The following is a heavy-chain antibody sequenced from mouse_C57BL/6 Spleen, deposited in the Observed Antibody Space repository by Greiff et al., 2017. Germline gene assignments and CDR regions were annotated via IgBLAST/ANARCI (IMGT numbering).Heavy chain of an antibody. V-gene: IGHV1-26*01. CDR3: GRSGGYYYAMDY. CDR2: INPNNGGT. D-gene: IGHD3-1*01. CDR1: GYTFTDYY. J-gene: IGHJ4*01. Sequence: VQLQQSGPELVKPGASVKISCKASGYTFTDYYMNWVKQSHGKSLEWIGDINPNNGGTSYNQKFKGKATLTVDKSSSTAYMELRSLPSADSAVYYCGRSGGYYYAMDYWGQGTSLTVSS.